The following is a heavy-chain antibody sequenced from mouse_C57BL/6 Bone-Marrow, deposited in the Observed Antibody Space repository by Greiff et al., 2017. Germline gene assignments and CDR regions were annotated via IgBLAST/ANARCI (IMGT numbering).Heavy chain of an antibody. J-gene: IGHJ2*01. CDR1: GYTFTSYW. CDR2: IDPSDGYT. CDR3: ARYYYSNYDY. V-gene: IGHV1-69*01. D-gene: IGHD2-5*01. Sequence: VQLQQPGAELVMPGASVKLSCKASGYTFTSYWMHWVKQRPGQGLEWIGEIDPSDGYTNYNQKFKGKSTLTVDKSSCTAYMQLSSLTSEDSAVYYCARYYYSNYDYGGQGTTLTVSS.